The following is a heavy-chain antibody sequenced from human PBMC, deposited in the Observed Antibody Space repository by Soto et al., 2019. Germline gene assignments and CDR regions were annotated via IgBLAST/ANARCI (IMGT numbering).Heavy chain of an antibody. Sequence: PSETLSLTCAVYGGPFSGYYWSWIRQPPGKGLEWIGEIDHRGSTNYNPSVTSRVTLSVDTSKNQLSLKLSSVTAADTAMYYCARDFGYGYADAFDIWGQGTMVTVSS. J-gene: IGHJ3*02. CDR2: IDHRGST. CDR3: ARDFGYGYADAFDI. CDR1: GGPFSGYY. D-gene: IGHD5-18*01. V-gene: IGHV4-34*01.